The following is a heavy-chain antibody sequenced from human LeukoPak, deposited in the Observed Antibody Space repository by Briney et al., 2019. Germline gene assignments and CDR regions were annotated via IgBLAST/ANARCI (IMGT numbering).Heavy chain of an antibody. CDR2: ISAQHGQT. Sequence: GASVKVSCKTSGYSENFYGITWVRQVAGQGLEWMGWISAQHGQTEYAPNSQDRVTMTTDTYTNTAYMELRSLRSDDTAVYYCAKAVTGTRKYSWFDPWGQGTLVTVSS. V-gene: IGHV1-18*01. J-gene: IGHJ5*02. D-gene: IGHD6-19*01. CDR1: GYSENFYG. CDR3: AKAVTGTRKYSWFDP.